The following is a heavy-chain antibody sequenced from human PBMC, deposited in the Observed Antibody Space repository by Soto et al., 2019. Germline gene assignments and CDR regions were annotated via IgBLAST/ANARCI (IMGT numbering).Heavy chain of an antibody. CDR3: LGILTGYPRWFDP. V-gene: IGHV4-39*01. D-gene: IGHD3-9*01. Sequence: PSETLSLTCTVSGGSVSSGHYYWGWIRQPPGKGLEWIASIFYIGSTYSNPSLKSRVTISVDTSKNQFSLKLSSVTAADTAVYARLGILTGYPRWFDPWGQGTLVTVSS. CDR1: GGSVSSGHYY. J-gene: IGHJ5*02. CDR2: IFYIGST.